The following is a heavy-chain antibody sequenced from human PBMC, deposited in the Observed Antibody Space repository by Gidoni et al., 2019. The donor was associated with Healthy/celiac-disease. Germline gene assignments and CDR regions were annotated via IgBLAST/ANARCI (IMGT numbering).Heavy chain of an antibody. D-gene: IGHD2-15*01. V-gene: IGHV3-23*01. Sequence: EVQLLESGGGLVQPGGSLRLSCAASGFTFSSYAMSWVRQAPGKGLEWVSAISGSGGSTYYADSVKGRFTISRDNSKNTLYLQMNSLRAEDTVVYYCAKGGARMVVREVRHWGQGTLVTVSS. CDR1: GFTFSSYA. CDR3: AKGGARMVVREVRH. CDR2: ISGSGGST. J-gene: IGHJ1*01.